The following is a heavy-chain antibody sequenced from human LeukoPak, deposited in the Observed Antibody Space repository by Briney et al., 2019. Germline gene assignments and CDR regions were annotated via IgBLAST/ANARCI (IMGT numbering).Heavy chain of an antibody. V-gene: IGHV4-34*01. J-gene: IGHJ4*02. CDR3: ARGPLNDY. CDR1: GGSFSGYY. CDR2: INHSGST. Sequence: SETLSLTCAVYGGSFSGYYWSWIRQPPWKGLEWIGEINHSGSTNYNPSLKSRVTISVDTSKNQFSLKLSSVTAADTAVYYCARGPLNDYWGQGTLVTVSS.